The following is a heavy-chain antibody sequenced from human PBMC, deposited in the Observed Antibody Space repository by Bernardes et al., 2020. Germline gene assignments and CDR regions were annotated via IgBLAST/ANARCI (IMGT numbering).Heavy chain of an antibody. V-gene: IGHV3-23*01. CDR1: GFTFSSYA. J-gene: IGHJ5*02. Sequence: GGSLSLSCAASGFTFSSYAMSWVRQAPGKGLEWVSVISGSGGSTYYADSVKGRFTISRDNSKNTLYLQMNSLRAEDTAVYYCAKSHCSGGSCYPLNWFDPWGQGTLVTVSS. CDR3: AKSHCSGGSCYPLNWFDP. D-gene: IGHD2-15*01. CDR2: ISGSGGST.